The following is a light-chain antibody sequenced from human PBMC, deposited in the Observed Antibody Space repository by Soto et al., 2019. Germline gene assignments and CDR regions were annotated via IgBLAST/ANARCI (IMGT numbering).Light chain of an antibody. J-gene: IGKJ1*01. CDR2: DAS. Sequence: EIVMTQSPATLSASPGEGATLSCRASQSVSSNLAWYQQKPGQAPRLLIYDASTRATGIPARFSGSGSGTEFTLTISSLQSEDFAVYYCQQCNNWPRTFGQGTKVEIK. V-gene: IGKV3-15*01. CDR1: QSVSSN. CDR3: QQCNNWPRT.